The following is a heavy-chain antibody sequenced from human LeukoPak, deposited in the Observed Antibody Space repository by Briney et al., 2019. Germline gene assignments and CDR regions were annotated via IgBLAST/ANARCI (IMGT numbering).Heavy chain of an antibody. V-gene: IGHV3-21*04. Sequence: GGSLRLSCAASGFTFSSYSMNWVRQAPGKGLEWVSSISSSSSYIYYADSVKGRFTISRDNAKNSLYLQMNSLRAEDTALYYCAKGTRIAVAVFAYFDYWGQGTLVTVSS. J-gene: IGHJ4*02. CDR2: ISSSSSYI. D-gene: IGHD6-19*01. CDR3: AKGTRIAVAVFAYFDY. CDR1: GFTFSSYS.